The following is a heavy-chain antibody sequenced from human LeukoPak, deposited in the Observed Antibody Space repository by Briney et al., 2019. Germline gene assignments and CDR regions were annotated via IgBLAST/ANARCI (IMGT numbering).Heavy chain of an antibody. CDR1: GFTFSSYA. CDR3: ARDWYFDL. V-gene: IGHV3-30-3*01. CDR2: ISYDGSNK. J-gene: IGHJ2*01. Sequence: GGSLRLSCAASGFTFSSYAMHWVRQAPGKGLEWVAVISYDGSNKYYADSVKGRFTISRDNAKNSLYLQMNSLRGEDTAVYYCARDWYFDLWGRGTLVTVSS.